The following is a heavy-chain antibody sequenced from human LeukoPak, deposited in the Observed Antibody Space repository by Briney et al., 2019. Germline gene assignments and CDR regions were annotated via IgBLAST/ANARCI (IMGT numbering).Heavy chain of an antibody. CDR3: ARVVGGSPDY. Sequence: SQTLSLTCAISGDSVSSNSAALNWIRQSPSRGLEWLGRTFYRSKWKNDYAVSVKSRIRINPDTSKNQFSLQLSSVTPEDTAVYYCARVVGGSPDYWGQGTLVTVSS. CDR1: GDSVSSNSAA. J-gene: IGHJ4*02. CDR2: TFYRSKWKN. D-gene: IGHD2-15*01. V-gene: IGHV6-1*01.